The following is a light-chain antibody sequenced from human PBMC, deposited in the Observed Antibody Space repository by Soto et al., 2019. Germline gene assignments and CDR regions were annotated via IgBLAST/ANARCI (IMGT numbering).Light chain of an antibody. J-gene: IGLJ2*01. CDR1: SSDIGAGYD. CDR2: GNN. CDR3: QSYDSSLSVIV. Sequence: QSVLTQTPSVSGAPGPRVTISCTGSSSDIGAGYDVHWYQQLPGTAPKLLIYGNNNRPSGVPDRFSGSKSGTSASLAITGLQAEDEAYYYCQSYDSSLSVIVFGGGTKLTVL. V-gene: IGLV1-40*01.